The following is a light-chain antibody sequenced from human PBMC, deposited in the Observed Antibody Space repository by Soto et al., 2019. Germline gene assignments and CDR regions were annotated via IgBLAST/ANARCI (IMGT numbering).Light chain of an antibody. V-gene: IGLV2-14*03. J-gene: IGLJ2*01. Sequence: QSALTQPASVSGSPGQSVTISCTGSSSDIGGYRYVSWYQKRPGKAPKLMIYDVSYRPSGVPTRFSGSTSGSTASLTISGLQPEDEADYYCTSYTSDSSVIFGGGTKLTVL. CDR3: TSYTSDSSVI. CDR2: DVS. CDR1: SSDIGGYRY.